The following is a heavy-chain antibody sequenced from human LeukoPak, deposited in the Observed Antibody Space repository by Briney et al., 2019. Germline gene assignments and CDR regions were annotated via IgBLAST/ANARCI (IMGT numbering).Heavy chain of an antibody. V-gene: IGHV4-59*01. J-gene: IGHJ3*02. Sequence: SETRSLTCSVSGGSINSFYWVWIRQSPGKGLEWIGYIYYSGSTNYNPSLKSRVTISVDTSKNQFSLKLSSVTAADTAVYYCASVNWGSRVVGIWGQGTVVTVSS. CDR1: GGSINSFY. CDR3: ASVNWGSRVVGI. CDR2: IYYSGST. D-gene: IGHD7-27*01.